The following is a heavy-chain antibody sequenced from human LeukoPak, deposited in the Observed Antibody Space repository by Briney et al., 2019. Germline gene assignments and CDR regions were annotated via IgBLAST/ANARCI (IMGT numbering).Heavy chain of an antibody. CDR3: ARATLHLLGELSS. CDR2: ISWNGGSV. J-gene: IGHJ5*02. Sequence: PGGSLRLSCVASGFTFGNYAMHWVRQAPGKGLEWVAGISWNGGSVGYADFAKGRFTISRDNAKNSLYLQMNSLRAEDTAVYYCARATLHLLGELSSWGQGTLVTVSS. CDR1: GFTFGNYA. V-gene: IGHV3-9*01. D-gene: IGHD3-16*02.